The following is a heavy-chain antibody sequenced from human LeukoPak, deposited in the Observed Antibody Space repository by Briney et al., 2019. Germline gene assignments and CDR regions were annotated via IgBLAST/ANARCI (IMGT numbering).Heavy chain of an antibody. V-gene: IGHV3-11*01. D-gene: IGHD3-3*01. CDR1: GFTFSDYY. Sequence: GGSLRLSCAASGFTFSDYYMSWIRQAPGKGLEWVSYISSSGSTIYYADSVKGRFTISRDNAKNSLYLQMNSLRAEDTAVYYCARDMGYYDFWSGYRTAYYFDYWGQGTLVTVSS. CDR3: ARDMGYYDFWSGYRTAYYFDY. CDR2: ISSSGSTI. J-gene: IGHJ4*02.